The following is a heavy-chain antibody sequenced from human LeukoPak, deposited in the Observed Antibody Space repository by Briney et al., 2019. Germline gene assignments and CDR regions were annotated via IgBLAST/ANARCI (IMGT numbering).Heavy chain of an antibody. D-gene: IGHD6-13*01. V-gene: IGHV3-48*01. CDR1: GFTFSSYS. Sequence: QPGGSLRLSCAASGFTFSSYSMNWVRQAPGKGLEWVSYISSSSSTIYYADSVKGRFTISRDNAKNSLYLQMNSLRAEDTVVYYCARDRGSSWYNSWSEYDAFDIWGQGTMVTVSS. CDR2: ISSSSSTI. J-gene: IGHJ3*02. CDR3: ARDRGSSWYNSWSEYDAFDI.